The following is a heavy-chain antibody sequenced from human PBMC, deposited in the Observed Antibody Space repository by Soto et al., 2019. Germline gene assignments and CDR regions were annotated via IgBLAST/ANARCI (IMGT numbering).Heavy chain of an antibody. Sequence: GGSLRLSCATSGFTFSSFWVTWVRQAPGKGLEWVANIKQDGNEKYYVDSVRGRFTIFRDNAKNSLYLQMNNLRAEDTAVYYCAREAYRGYNYPLYWGQGTLVTVSS. CDR3: AREAYRGYNYPLY. D-gene: IGHD5-18*01. J-gene: IGHJ4*02. CDR1: GFTFSSFW. V-gene: IGHV3-7*01. CDR2: IKQDGNEK.